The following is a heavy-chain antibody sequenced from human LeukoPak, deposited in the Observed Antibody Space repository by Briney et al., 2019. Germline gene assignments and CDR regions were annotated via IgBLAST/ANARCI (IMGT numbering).Heavy chain of an antibody. D-gene: IGHD3-22*01. CDR3: AREISSGYYYGY. CDR1: GFTFSSYE. CDR2: ISSSGSTI. Sequence: GGSLRLSCAASGFTFSSYEMAWVRQAPGKGLEWVSHISSSGSTIYYADSVKGRFTISRDNSKNTLYLQMNSLRAEDTAVYYCAREISSGYYYGYWGQGTLVTVSS. J-gene: IGHJ4*02. V-gene: IGHV3-48*03.